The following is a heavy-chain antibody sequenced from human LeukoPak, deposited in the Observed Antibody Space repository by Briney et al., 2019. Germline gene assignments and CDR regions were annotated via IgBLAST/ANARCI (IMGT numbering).Heavy chain of an antibody. Sequence: GGSLTLSCAASGFTFSSYSMNWVRQAPGKGLEWVSSISSSSSYIYYADSVKGRFTISRDNAKNSLCLQMNSLRAEDTAVYYCAREVYSSGSYDYWGQGTLVTVSS. CDR2: ISSSSSYI. CDR1: GFTFSSYS. D-gene: IGHD3-22*01. CDR3: AREVYSSGSYDY. J-gene: IGHJ4*02. V-gene: IGHV3-21*01.